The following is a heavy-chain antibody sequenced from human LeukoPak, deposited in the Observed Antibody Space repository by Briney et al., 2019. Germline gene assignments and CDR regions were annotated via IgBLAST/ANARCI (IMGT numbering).Heavy chain of an antibody. CDR3: ARDQYYDYVWGSYRYWSFDY. Sequence: GGSLRLSCAASGFTFSSYSMNWVRQAPGKGLEWVSYISSSSSTIYYADSGKGRFTISRDNAKNSLYLQMNSLRDEDTAVYYCARDQYYDYVWGSYRYWSFDYWGQGTLVTVSS. J-gene: IGHJ4*02. CDR2: ISSSSSTI. D-gene: IGHD3-16*02. V-gene: IGHV3-48*02. CDR1: GFTFSSYS.